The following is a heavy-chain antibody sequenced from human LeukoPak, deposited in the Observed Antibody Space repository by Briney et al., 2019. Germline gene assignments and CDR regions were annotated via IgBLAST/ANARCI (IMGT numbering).Heavy chain of an antibody. J-gene: IGHJ4*02. V-gene: IGHV1-46*01. CDR3: ARDLTEYYYDSSGYSDY. CDR2: INPSGGST. D-gene: IGHD3-22*01. Sequence: ASVKVSCKASGYTFTGYYMHWVRQAPGQGLEWMGIINPSGGSTSYAQKFQGRVTMTRDTSTSTAYMELRSLRSDDTAVYYCARDLTEYYYDSSGYSDYWGQGTLVTVSS. CDR1: GYTFTGYY.